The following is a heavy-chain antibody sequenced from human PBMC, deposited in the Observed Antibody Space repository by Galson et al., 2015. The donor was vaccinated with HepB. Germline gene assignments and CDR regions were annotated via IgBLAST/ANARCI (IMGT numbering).Heavy chain of an antibody. CDR3: ARVNLREDRFDFDY. D-gene: IGHD1-14*01. CDR1: GFTFRSYS. CDR2: ITSSSSYI. Sequence: LRLSCAASGFTFRSYSMNWLRQAPGKGLEWVSSITSSSSYIYYADSVKGRFTISRDNAKNSLYLRMNSLRAEDTAVYYCARVNLREDRFDFDYWGQGTLVTVSS. V-gene: IGHV3-21*01. J-gene: IGHJ4*02.